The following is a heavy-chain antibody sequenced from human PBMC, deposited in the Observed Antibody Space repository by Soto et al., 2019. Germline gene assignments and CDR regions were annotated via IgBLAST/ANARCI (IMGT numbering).Heavy chain of an antibody. CDR1: GGSISSSSYY. Sequence: SETLSLTCTVSGGSISSSSYYWGWIRQPPGKGLEWIGSIYYSGSTYYNPSLKSRVTISVDTSKNQFSLKLSSVTAADTAVYYCARQEWAMVRGVHQKDYYYYGMDVWGQGTTVTVSS. V-gene: IGHV4-39*01. CDR3: ARQEWAMVRGVHQKDYYYYGMDV. CDR2: IYYSGST. J-gene: IGHJ6*02. D-gene: IGHD3-10*01.